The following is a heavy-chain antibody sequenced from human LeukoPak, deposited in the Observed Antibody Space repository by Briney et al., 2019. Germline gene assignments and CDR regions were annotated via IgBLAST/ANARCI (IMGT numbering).Heavy chain of an antibody. CDR2: IYYSGST. V-gene: IGHV4-31*03. D-gene: IGHD2-15*01. CDR3: AREDIPNWYFDL. J-gene: IGHJ2*01. Sequence: SETLSLTCTVSGGSISSGGYYWSWIRQHPGKGLEWIGYIYYSGSTYYNPSLKSRVTISVDTSKNQFSLKLSSVTAADTAVYYCAREDIPNWYFDLWGRGTLVTVSS. CDR1: GGSISSGGYY.